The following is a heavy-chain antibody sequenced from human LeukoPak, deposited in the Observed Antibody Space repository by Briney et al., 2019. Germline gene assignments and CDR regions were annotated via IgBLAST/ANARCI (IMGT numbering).Heavy chain of an antibody. CDR3: ARGEGHTYYYYGMDV. V-gene: IGHV3-66*01. J-gene: IGHJ6*02. CDR1: GFTFTDYY. Sequence: GGSLRLSCAASGFTFTDYYMSWIRQAPGKGLEWVSVIYSGGSTYYADSVKGRFTISRDNSKNTLYLQMNSLRAEDTAVYYCARGEGHTYYYYGMDVWGQGTTVTVSS. D-gene: IGHD1-26*01. CDR2: IYSGGST.